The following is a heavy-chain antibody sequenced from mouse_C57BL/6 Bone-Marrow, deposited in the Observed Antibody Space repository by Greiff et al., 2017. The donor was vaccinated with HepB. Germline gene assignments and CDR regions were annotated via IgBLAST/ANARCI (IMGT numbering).Heavy chain of an antibody. CDR2: IHPNSGST. D-gene: IGHD1-1*01. CDR1: GYTFTSYG. V-gene: IGHV1-81*01. CDR3: ARWSLITTVVAPFAY. J-gene: IGHJ3*01. Sequence: VQLQQSGAELARPGASVKLSCKASGYTFTSYGISWVKQRTGQGLEWIGMIHPNSGSTNYNEKFKSKATLTVDKASSTAYMQLSSLTSEDSAVYDCARWSLITTVVAPFAYWGQGTRVTVSA.